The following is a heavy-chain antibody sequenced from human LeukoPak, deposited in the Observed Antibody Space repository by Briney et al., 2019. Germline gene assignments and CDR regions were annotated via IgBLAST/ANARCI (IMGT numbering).Heavy chain of an antibody. CDR3: ARDSPMGFGELFD. V-gene: IGHV1-46*01. J-gene: IGHJ4*02. CDR2: INPSGGST. CDR1: GYTFTSYY. Sequence: GASVKVSCKASGYTFTSYYIHWVRQAPGQGLEWMGIINPSGGSTTYAQKFQGRVTLTRDRSTTTVYMDLSSLRSEDTAVYYCARDSPMGFGELFDWGQGTLVTVSS. D-gene: IGHD3-10*01.